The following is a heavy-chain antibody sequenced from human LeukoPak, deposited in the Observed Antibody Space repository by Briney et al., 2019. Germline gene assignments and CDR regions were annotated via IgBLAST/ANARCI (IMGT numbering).Heavy chain of an antibody. CDR1: GYTFIGYY. D-gene: IGHD2-15*01. V-gene: IGHV1-2*02. J-gene: IGHJ4*02. CDR3: ATVRDIVVGGGPYYFDY. CDR2: INPHNGDT. Sequence: ASVKVSCKASGYTFIGYYLHWVRQAPGQGLEWMGWINPHNGDTSYAQKSQGRVTMTRDTSITTAYMELSRLKSDDTAVYYCATVRDIVVGGGPYYFDYWGQGTLVTVSS.